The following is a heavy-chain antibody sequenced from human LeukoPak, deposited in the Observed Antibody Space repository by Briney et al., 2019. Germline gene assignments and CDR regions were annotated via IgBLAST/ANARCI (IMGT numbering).Heavy chain of an antibody. D-gene: IGHD6-19*01. J-gene: IGHJ4*02. CDR3: ARTLAVAGPPGCDY. V-gene: IGHV3-21*01. CDR2: ISSSSRYI. Sequence: GGSLRLSCAASGFTFSSYSMSWCRQAPGKGLEWVSSISSSSRYIYYAASVKGRFTISRDNAKNPLYLQMNSLRAEDTAVYYCARTLAVAGPPGCDYWGQGTLVTVSS. CDR1: GFTFSSYS.